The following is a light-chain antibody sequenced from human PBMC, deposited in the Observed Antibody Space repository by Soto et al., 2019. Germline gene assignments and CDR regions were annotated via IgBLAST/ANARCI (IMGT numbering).Light chain of an antibody. CDR2: AAS. V-gene: IGKV1-8*01. J-gene: IGKJ3*01. CDR3: QQYYSYPPT. CDR1: QGISSY. Sequence: AIRMTQSPSSLSASTGDRVTITCRASQGISSYLAWYQQKPGKAPKLLIYAASTLQSGVPSRFSGSGSGTDFTLTICCLQSEDFATYCCQQYYSYPPTFGPGTKVDIK.